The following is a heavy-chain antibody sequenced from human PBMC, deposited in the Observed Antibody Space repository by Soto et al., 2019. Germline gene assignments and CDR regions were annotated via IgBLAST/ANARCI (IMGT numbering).Heavy chain of an antibody. J-gene: IGHJ6*02. Sequence: GESLKISCKGSGYSFTSYWIGWVRQMPGKGLEWMGIIYPGDSDTRYSPSFQGQVTISADKSISTAYLQWSSLKASDTAMYYCARFPYDFWSGTGDYYYYGMDVWGQGTTVTVSS. CDR3: ARFPYDFWSGTGDYYYYGMDV. V-gene: IGHV5-51*01. D-gene: IGHD3-3*01. CDR1: GYSFTSYW. CDR2: IYPGDSDT.